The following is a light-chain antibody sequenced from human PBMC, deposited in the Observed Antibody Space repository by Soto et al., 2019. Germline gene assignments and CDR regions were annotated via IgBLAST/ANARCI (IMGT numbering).Light chain of an antibody. CDR1: SSNIGAAYD. J-gene: IGLJ3*02. CDR3: QSYDSRLSGWV. CDR2: GNN. V-gene: IGLV1-40*01. Sequence: QSVLTQPPSVSGAPGQKVTISCTRSSSNIGAAYDVHWYQHLPGTAPKLLIYGNNNRPSGVPDRFSGSKSGTSASLAITGLKAEDEADYYCQSYDSRLSGWVFGGGTKLSV.